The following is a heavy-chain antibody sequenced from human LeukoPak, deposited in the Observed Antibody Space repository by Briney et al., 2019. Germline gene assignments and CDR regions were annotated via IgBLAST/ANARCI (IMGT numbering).Heavy chain of an antibody. CDR1: RLTFSPLG. CDR3: AKRIIVADKFDS. J-gene: IGHJ4*02. Sequence: PGRTLRLSRAASRLTFSPLGMQWASQAPGKALEGVAFIRYDGATQYYADSVKGRFTISRDNSKDTLYLQMNSLRPDDTAMYYCAKRIIVADKFDSWGQGTPVTVSS. V-gene: IGHV3-30*02. D-gene: IGHD6-19*01. CDR2: IRYDGATQ.